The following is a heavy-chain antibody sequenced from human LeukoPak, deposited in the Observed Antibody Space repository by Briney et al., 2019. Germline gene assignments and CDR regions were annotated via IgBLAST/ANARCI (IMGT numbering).Heavy chain of an antibody. V-gene: IGHV3-33*01. CDR1: GFTFSSYG. D-gene: IGHD6-13*01. CDR3: ARKPGIAAAGIPY. Sequence: GGSLRLSCAASGFTFSSYGMHWVRQAPGKGLEWVAVIWYDGSNKYYADSVKGRFTISRDNAKNSLYLQMNSLRAEDTAVYYCARKPGIAAAGIPYWGQGTLVTVSS. CDR2: IWYDGSNK. J-gene: IGHJ4*02.